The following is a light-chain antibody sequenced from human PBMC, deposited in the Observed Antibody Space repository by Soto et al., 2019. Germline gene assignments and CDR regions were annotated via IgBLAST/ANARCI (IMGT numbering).Light chain of an antibody. J-gene: IGKJ3*01. CDR3: QQYNRKPPT. V-gene: IGKV1-13*02. CDR1: QDIARA. CDR2: DAS. Sequence: AIQLTQIPSSLSASVGDRVTVTCRASQDIARALAWYQQKPGKAPKLLMYDASSLASGVPSRFSGSGSGTDFTLIISGLQPEDSATYYCQQYNRKPPTFGPGTKVDI.